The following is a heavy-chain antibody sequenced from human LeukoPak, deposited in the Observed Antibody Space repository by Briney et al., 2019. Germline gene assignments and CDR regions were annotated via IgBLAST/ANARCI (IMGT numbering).Heavy chain of an antibody. CDR3: ATDLLLYSGNDY. D-gene: IGHD1-26*01. Sequence: ASVKVSCKVSGYTLTELSMHWVRQAPGKGLEWMGGFDPEDGETICAQKFQGRVTMTEDTSTDTAYMELSSLRSEDTAVYYCATDLLLYSGNDYWGQGTLVTVSS. V-gene: IGHV1-24*01. CDR1: GYTLTELS. J-gene: IGHJ4*02. CDR2: FDPEDGET.